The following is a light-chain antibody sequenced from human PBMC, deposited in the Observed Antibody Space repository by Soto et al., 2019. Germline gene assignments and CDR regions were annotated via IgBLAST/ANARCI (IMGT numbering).Light chain of an antibody. J-gene: IGLJ2*01. CDR3: CSYAFSSTDVV. Sequence: QSALTQPASVSGSPGQSITISCTGTSSDVGSYNLVSWYQQHTGKAPKLMIYEGSKRPSGVSTRFSGSKSGNTASLTISGLQAEYEAYYSGCSYAFSSTDVVFGGGPKVTVL. CDR1: SSDVGSYNL. CDR2: EGS. V-gene: IGLV2-23*01.